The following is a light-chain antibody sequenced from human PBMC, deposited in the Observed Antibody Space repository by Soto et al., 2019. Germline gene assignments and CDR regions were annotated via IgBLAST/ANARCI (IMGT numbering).Light chain of an antibody. Sequence: QAVVPQEPSLTVSPGGTVTLTCGSSTGTLTSGHFPYWFQQKPGQAPRALIFDTSNKHSWTPARFSGSLLGGKAALTLSGALPEDEADYYCLLFYDTLRVFGGGTQLTVL. CDR1: TGTLTSGHF. J-gene: IGLJ3*02. CDR2: DTS. CDR3: LLFYDTLRV. V-gene: IGLV7-46*01.